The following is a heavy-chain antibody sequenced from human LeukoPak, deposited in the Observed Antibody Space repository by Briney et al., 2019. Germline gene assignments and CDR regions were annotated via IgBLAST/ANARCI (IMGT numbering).Heavy chain of an antibody. CDR2: IYYSGST. CDR1: GGSISSSSYY. Sequence: PSETLSLTCTVSGGSISSSSYYWGWIRQPPGKWLEWIGSIYYSGSTYYNPSLKSRVTISVDTSKNQFSLKLSSETAADTAVYYCARRSGSYYATHFDYWGQGTLVTVSS. V-gene: IGHV4-39*01. D-gene: IGHD1-26*01. CDR3: ARRSGSYYATHFDY. J-gene: IGHJ4*02.